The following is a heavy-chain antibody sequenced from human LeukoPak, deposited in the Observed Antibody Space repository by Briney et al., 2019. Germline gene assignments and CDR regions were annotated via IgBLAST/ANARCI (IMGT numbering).Heavy chain of an antibody. J-gene: IGHJ4*02. CDR3: ASLYGSGFPFDY. D-gene: IGHD3-10*01. CDR2: INHSGST. V-gene: IGHV4-39*07. CDR1: GGSISSSSYY. Sequence: SEALSLTCTVSGGSISSSSYYWSWIRQPPGKGLEWIGEINHSGSTNYNPSLKSRVTISVDTSRNQFSLKMSSVTAADTAVYYCASLYGSGFPFDYWGRGTLVTVSS.